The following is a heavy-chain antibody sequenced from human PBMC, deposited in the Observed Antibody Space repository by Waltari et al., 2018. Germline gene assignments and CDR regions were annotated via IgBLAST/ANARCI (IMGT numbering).Heavy chain of an antibody. CDR2: INSICGTA. Sequence: QVQLVQSGAEVKKPGSSVKVSCKASGGTFSIYAISWVRQAPGQGMEWMGRINSICGTANYAEKYQGRGTIAADKATSTAYRELSSLRSEDTAVYYCASARASYPYGMDVWGQGTTVTVSS. CDR3: ASARASYPYGMDV. V-gene: IGHV1-69*08. CDR1: GGTFSIYA. J-gene: IGHJ6*02. D-gene: IGHD3-16*02.